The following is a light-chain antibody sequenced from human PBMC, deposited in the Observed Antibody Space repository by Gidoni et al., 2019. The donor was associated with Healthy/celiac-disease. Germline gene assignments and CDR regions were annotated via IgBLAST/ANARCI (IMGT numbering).Light chain of an antibody. V-gene: IGKV3-11*01. J-gene: IGKJ4*01. CDR3: QQRSNWPRGT. Sequence: EIVLTQSPATLSLSPGEGATLSCTSRQSITNNLAWYQQKPGQPPRLLIFDASTRATGVPARFSARCSGTDFTLTSSSLDLDDFVIYYCQQRSNWPRGTFGGGTKLEIK. CDR2: DAS. CDR1: QSITNN.